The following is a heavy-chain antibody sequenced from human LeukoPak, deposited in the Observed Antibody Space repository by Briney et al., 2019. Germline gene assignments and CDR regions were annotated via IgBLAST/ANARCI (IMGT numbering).Heavy chain of an antibody. Sequence: PGGSLRLSCAPTGFTSSSYCMSWVRQTPGRGVGWLCSIGATDGTTDYADSTKGRFTISRDNSRNTLYLQMNSLRVDDTAVYHCAKGAWRTFFDNWGQGTLVTVSS. CDR1: GFTSSSYC. CDR2: IGATDGTT. CDR3: AKGAWRTFFDN. V-gene: IGHV3-23*01. D-gene: IGHD1-1*01. J-gene: IGHJ4*02.